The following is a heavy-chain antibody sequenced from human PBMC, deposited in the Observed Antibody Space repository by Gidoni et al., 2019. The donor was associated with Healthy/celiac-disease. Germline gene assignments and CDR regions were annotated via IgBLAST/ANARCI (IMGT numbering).Heavy chain of an antibody. CDR1: GFALSTSGMC. D-gene: IGHD3-16*02. Sequence: QVTLRESGPALGKPTQTLTLTCTFSGFALSTSGMCVSWIRQPPGKALEWLALIDLDDDKYYSTSLKTRLTISKDTSKNQVVLTMTNMDPVDTATYYCARTTYYDYVWGSYRGYFDYWGQGTLVTVSS. CDR3: ARTTYYDYVWGSYRGYFDY. J-gene: IGHJ4*02. CDR2: IDLDDDK. V-gene: IGHV2-70*01.